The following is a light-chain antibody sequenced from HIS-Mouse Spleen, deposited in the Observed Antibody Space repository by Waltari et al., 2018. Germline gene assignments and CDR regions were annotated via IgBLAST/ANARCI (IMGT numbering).Light chain of an antibody. CDR2: EGS. CDR3: CSYAGSSTWV. CDR1: SRDVGTSNL. Sequence: QSALPQPASVSGSPGQPITISCTGTSRDVGTSNLFSWYQQHPGKAPKLMIYEGSKRPSGVSNRFSGSKSGNTASLTISGLQAEDEADYYCCSYAGSSTWVFGGGTKLTVL. J-gene: IGLJ3*02. V-gene: IGLV2-23*01.